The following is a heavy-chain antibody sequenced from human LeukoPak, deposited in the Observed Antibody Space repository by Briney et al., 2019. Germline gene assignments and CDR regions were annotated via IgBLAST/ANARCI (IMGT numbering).Heavy chain of an antibody. D-gene: IGHD4-17*01. CDR3: AGDPYGDSSIDY. CDR2: ISSSGIYI. Sequence: GGSLRPSCAASAFTFRTYSMNWVRQAPGKGLEWVSSISSSGIYIYYADSVKGRFTTSRDNAKNSLYLQMNSLRAEDTAVYYCAGDPYGDSSIDYWGQGTLVTVSS. CDR1: AFTFRTYS. J-gene: IGHJ4*02. V-gene: IGHV3-21*01.